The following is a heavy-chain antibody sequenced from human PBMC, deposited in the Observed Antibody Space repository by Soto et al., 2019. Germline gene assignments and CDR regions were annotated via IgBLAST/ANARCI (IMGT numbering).Heavy chain of an antibody. J-gene: IGHJ6*02. Sequence: VQLVESGGGEVQPGRSLRLSCAASGFKYTDFALHWVRQAPGKGLEWVAIISYDGSDKYYADSVKGRFVISRDNPKNTLYLEMNSLRPEDTAVYFCARRAWDSYYAIDVGGQWTTVTVFS. CDR1: GFKYTDFA. CDR2: ISYDGSDK. V-gene: IGHV3-30*09. CDR3: ARRAWDSYYAIDV. D-gene: IGHD3-22*01.